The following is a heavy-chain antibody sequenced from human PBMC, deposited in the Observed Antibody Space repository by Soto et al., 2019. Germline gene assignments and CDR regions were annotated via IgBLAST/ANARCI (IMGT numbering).Heavy chain of an antibody. J-gene: IGHJ4*02. V-gene: IGHV3-21*01. CDR1: GFTFSSYS. Sequence: GGSLRLSCAASGFTFSSYSMNWVRQAPGKGLEWVSSISSSSSYIYYADSVKGRFTISRDNAKNSLYLQMNSLRAEDTAVYYCARGHGGEYYYDSSGYSLTWGQGT. D-gene: IGHD3-22*01. CDR3: ARGHGGEYYYDSSGYSLT. CDR2: ISSSSSYI.